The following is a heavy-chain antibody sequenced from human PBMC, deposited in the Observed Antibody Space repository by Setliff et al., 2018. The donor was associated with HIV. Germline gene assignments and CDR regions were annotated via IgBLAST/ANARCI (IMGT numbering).Heavy chain of an antibody. V-gene: IGHV4-59*01. CDR2: ISHTGRT. CDR1: NGSINGYY. CDR3: ARVHLYDATAYYSSFES. D-gene: IGHD2-21*01. J-gene: IGHJ4*02. Sequence: PSETLSLTCSVSNGSINGYYWTWIRQPPGKGLEWIRYISHTGRTNFNPSLKSRVSMSVDLSKNQFSLHLVSVTAADTAVYFCARVHLYDATAYYSSFESWGPGILVTVSS.